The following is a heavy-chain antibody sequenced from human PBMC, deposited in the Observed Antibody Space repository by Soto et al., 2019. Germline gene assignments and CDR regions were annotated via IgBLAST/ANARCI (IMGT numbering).Heavy chain of an antibody. J-gene: IGHJ3*02. CDR1: GYTFTGYY. CDR2: INPNSGGT. V-gene: IGHV1-2*04. CDR3: ARSYYYDGSGYYPHDAFDI. Sequence: ASVKVSCKASGYTFTGYYMHWVRQAPGQGLEWMGWINPNSGGTDYAQKFQGWVTMTRDTSISTAYMELSRLRSDDTAVYYCARSYYYDGSGYYPHDAFDIWGQGTMVTVSS. D-gene: IGHD3-22*01.